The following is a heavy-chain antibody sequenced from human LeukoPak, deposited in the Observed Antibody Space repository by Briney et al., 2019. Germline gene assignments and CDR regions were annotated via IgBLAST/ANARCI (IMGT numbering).Heavy chain of an antibody. D-gene: IGHD2-2*01. J-gene: IGHJ3*02. CDR3: ARDAEGYCSSTSCYGAAFGI. Sequence: SETLSLTCTVSGGSISSGDYYWSWIRQPPGKGLEWIGYIYYSGSTYYNPSLKSRVTISVDTSKNQFSLKLSSVTAADTAVYYCARDAEGYCSSTSCYGAAFGIWGQGTMVTVSS. CDR1: GGSISSGDYY. V-gene: IGHV4-30-4*08. CDR2: IYYSGST.